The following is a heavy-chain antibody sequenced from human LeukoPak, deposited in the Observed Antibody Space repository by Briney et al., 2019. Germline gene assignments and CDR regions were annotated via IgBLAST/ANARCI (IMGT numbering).Heavy chain of an antibody. CDR1: GFTVSSNY. J-gene: IGHJ6*02. CDR2: IYSGGTT. CDR3: ARELVVTAGDHYYYGMDV. D-gene: IGHD5-18*01. V-gene: IGHV3-53*01. Sequence: PGGSLRLSCAASGFTVSSNYMSWVRQAPGKGLEWVSVIYSGGTTYYADSVKGRFTISRDNSKNTLFPQMNSLRAEDTAVYYCARELVVTAGDHYYYGMDVWGQGTTVTVSS.